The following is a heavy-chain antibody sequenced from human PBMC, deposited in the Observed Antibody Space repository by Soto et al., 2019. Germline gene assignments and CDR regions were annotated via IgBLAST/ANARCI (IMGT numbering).Heavy chain of an antibody. CDR2: IKQDGTEK. V-gene: IGHV3-7*03. Sequence: LRLSCAASGFSFSSYWMSWVRQAPGKGLAWVADIKQDGTEKYYVDSVKGRFTISRDNAKNSLYLQMNSLRAEDTAVYYCARDKYYDFWIGYSNYYFDYWGQGALVTVSS. CDR3: ARDKYYDFWIGYSNYYFDY. CDR1: GFSFSSYW. D-gene: IGHD3-3*01. J-gene: IGHJ4*02.